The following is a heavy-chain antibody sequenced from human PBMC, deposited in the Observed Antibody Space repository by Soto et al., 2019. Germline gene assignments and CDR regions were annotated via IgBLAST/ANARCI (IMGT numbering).Heavy chain of an antibody. Sequence: ASVKVSCKASGYTFGSYAMHWVRQAPGQRLEWMGWINAGYGNTKSSQKFQDRVTISRDTSASTAYMELTSLRSEDTAVYYCARDTGDGTFDFWGQEXLATVSS. V-gene: IGHV1-3*01. CDR3: ARDTGDGTFDF. D-gene: IGHD7-27*01. J-gene: IGHJ4*02. CDR2: INAGYGNT. CDR1: GYTFGSYA.